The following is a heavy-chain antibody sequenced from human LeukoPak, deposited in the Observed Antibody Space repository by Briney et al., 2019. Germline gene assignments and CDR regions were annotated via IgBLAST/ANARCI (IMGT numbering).Heavy chain of an antibody. V-gene: IGHV3-21*01. CDR2: ISSSSSYI. CDR3: ARGAAAVISNWFDP. D-gene: IGHD2-2*02. Sequence: PGGSLRLSCAASGFLFSSYSMNWVRQAPGKGLEWVSSISSSSSYIYYADSVKGRFTISRDNAKNSLYLQMNSLRAEDTAVYYCARGAAAVISNWFDPWGQGTLVTVSS. CDR1: GFLFSSYS. J-gene: IGHJ5*02.